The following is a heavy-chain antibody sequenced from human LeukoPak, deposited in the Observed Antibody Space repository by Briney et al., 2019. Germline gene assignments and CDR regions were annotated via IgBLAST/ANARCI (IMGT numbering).Heavy chain of an antibody. Sequence: SETLSLTCTVSGGSMSSYYWSWIPQPPGKGLEWIGYIYTSGSTNYNPSLKSRVTISVDTSKNQFSLKLSSVTAADTAVYYCASYAVRGYYFDYWGQGTLVTVSS. V-gene: IGHV4-4*09. CDR1: GGSMSSYY. CDR2: IYTSGST. CDR3: ASYAVRGYYFDY. J-gene: IGHJ4*02. D-gene: IGHD3-16*01.